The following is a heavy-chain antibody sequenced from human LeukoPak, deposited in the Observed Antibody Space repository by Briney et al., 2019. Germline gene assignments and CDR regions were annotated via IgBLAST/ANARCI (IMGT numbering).Heavy chain of an antibody. V-gene: IGHV3-30*04. CDR2: ISYGGSNK. D-gene: IGHD3-9*01. CDR1: GFTFSSYA. CDR3: ARGVVRYFDWLLSWFDY. Sequence: GGSLRLSCAASGFTFSSYAMHWVRQAPGKGLEWVAVISYGGSNKYYADSVKGRFTISRDNSKNTLYLQMNSLRAEDTAVYYCARGVVRYFDWLLSWFDYWGQGTLVTVSS. J-gene: IGHJ4*02.